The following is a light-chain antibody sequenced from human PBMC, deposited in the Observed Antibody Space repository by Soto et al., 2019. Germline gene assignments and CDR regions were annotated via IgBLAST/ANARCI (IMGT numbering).Light chain of an antibody. CDR3: SSYAGSNNFVV. V-gene: IGLV2-8*01. J-gene: IGLJ2*01. CDR1: SSDVGGYNY. Sequence: QSALTQPPSASGSPGQSVTISCTGTSSDVGGYNYVSWYQHHPGKAPKLMIYAVSKRPSGVPDRFSGSKSGNTASLTVSGLQAEDEADYYCSSYAGSNNFVVFGGGTKLTVL. CDR2: AVS.